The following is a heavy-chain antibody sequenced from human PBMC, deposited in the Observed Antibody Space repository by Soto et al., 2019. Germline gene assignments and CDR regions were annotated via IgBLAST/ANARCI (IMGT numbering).Heavy chain of an antibody. V-gene: IGHV3-11*01. J-gene: IGHJ4*02. D-gene: IGHD4-4*01. CDR2: ISSSGSTI. CDR3: ATHAPASSNSNSDSRCS. Sequence: GGSLRLSCAASGFTFSDYYMSWIRQAPGQGPEWVSYISSSGSTIYYADSVKGRFTISRDNAKNSLYLQMNSLRAEDTAVYSSATHAPASSNSNSDSRCSWGRRTRFSV. CDR1: GFTFSDYY.